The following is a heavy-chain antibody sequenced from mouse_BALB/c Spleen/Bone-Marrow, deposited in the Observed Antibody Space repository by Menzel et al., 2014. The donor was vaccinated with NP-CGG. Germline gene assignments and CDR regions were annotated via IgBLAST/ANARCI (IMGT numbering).Heavy chain of an antibody. CDR1: GFDFSRYW. D-gene: IGHD2-3*01. J-gene: IGHJ3*01. CDR2: INPDSSTI. V-gene: IGHV4-1*02. Sequence: EVQGVESGGGLVQPGGSLKLSCAASGFDFSRYWMSWVRQAPGKGLEWIGEINPDSSTINYTPSLKDKFIISRDNAKNTLYLQMSKVGSEDTALYYCARLGYYGGFAYWGQGTLVTVSA. CDR3: ARLGYYGGFAY.